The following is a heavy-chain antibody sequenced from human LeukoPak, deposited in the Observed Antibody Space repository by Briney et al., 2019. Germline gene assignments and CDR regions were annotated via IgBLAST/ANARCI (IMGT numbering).Heavy chain of an antibody. J-gene: IGHJ3*02. D-gene: IGHD1-1*01. CDR3: AREQLGLDAFDI. CDR2: ISSSASFI. V-gene: IGHV3-48*03. CDR1: GFTFSSYE. Sequence: GGSLRLSCAASGFTFSSYEMNWVPQAPGKGLEWVSYISSSASFIYYADSVKGRFTISRDNAKNSLFLQMNSLRAEDTAVYYCAREQLGLDAFDIWGQGTMVTVSS.